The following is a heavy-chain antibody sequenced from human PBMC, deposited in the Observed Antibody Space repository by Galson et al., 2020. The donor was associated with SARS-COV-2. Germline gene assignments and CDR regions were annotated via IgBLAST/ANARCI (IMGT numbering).Heavy chain of an antibody. D-gene: IGHD3-22*01. CDR3: ARSIGIELYYYDSSGYDYYQSRFDP. Sequence: ASETLSLTCTVSGYSISSGYYWGWIRQPPGKGLEWIGSIYHSGSTYYNPSLKSRVTISVDTSKNQFSLKLSSVTAADTAVYYCARSIGIELYYYDSSGYDYYQSRFDPWGQGTLVTVSS. CDR2: IYHSGST. CDR1: GYSISSGYY. J-gene: IGHJ5*02. V-gene: IGHV4-38-2*02.